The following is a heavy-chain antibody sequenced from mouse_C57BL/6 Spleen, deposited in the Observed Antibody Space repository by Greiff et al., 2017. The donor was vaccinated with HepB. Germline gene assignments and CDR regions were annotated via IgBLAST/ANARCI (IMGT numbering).Heavy chain of an antibody. CDR1: GYTFTSYW. CDR3: ARPGSSGGYFDV. D-gene: IGHD1-1*01. CDR2: IHPNSGST. V-gene: IGHV1-64*01. Sequence: VQLQQPGAELVKPGASVKLSCKASGYTFTSYWMHWVKQRPGQGLEWIGMIHPNSGSTNYNEKFKSKATLTVYKSSSTAYMQLSSLTSEDSAVYYCARPGSSGGYFDVWGTGTTVTVSS. J-gene: IGHJ1*03.